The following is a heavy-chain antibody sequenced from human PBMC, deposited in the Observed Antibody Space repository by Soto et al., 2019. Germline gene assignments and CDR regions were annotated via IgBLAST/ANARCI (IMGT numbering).Heavy chain of an antibody. J-gene: IGHJ5*02. V-gene: IGHV5-10-1*01. CDR3: ARHRRIGRQFDP. CDR2: IDPSDSYT. D-gene: IGHD2-15*01. CDR1: GYSFTSYW. Sequence: GESLKISCNGSGYSFTSYWVSWVRQMPGKGLEWMGRIDPSDSYTNYSPSFQGHVTISADKSISTAYLQWSSLKASDTAMYYCARHRRIGRQFDPWGQGTLVTVSS.